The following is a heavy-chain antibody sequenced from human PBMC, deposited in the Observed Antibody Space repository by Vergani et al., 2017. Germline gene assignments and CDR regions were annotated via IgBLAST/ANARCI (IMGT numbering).Heavy chain of an antibody. V-gene: IGHV3-30*18. CDR1: GFTFSSYG. CDR3: AKDRQPLGWVDY. D-gene: IGHD6-13*01. Sequence: VQLLESGGGLVQPGGSLRLSCAASGFTFSSYGMHWVRQAPGKGLEWVAVISYDGSNKYYADSVKGRFTISRDNSKNTLYLQMNSLRAEDTAVYYCAKDRQPLGWVDYWGQGTLVTVSS. J-gene: IGHJ4*02. CDR2: ISYDGSNK.